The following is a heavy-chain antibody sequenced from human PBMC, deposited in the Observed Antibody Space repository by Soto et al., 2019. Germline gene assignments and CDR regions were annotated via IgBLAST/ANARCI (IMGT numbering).Heavy chain of an antibody. D-gene: IGHD2-15*01. V-gene: IGHV1-69*12. J-gene: IGHJ4*02. CDR3: ARESRYCSGGSCYFLPGIDY. CDR1: GGTFSSYP. CDR2: ITPIFGTA. Sequence: QVQLVQSGAEVKKPGSSVKVSCKASGGTFSSYPISWVRQAPGQGLEWMGGITPIFGTANYAQKSQGRVTITADESTSTAYMELSSLRSEDTAVYYCARESRYCSGGSCYFLPGIDYWGQGTLVTVSS.